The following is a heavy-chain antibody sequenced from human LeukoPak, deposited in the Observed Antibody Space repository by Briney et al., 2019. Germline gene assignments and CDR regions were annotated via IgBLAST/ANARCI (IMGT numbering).Heavy chain of an antibody. D-gene: IGHD4-17*01. Sequence: GGSLRLSCAASEFTFSSFTMNWVRQAPGKGLEWVSSISSTSTYIHYADSVKGRFTISRDNAKNSLYLQMNSLRAEDTAVYYCARFDYAGYLAFDYWGQGTLVTVSS. CDR2: ISSTSTYI. CDR3: ARFDYAGYLAFDY. V-gene: IGHV3-21*01. J-gene: IGHJ4*02. CDR1: EFTFSSFT.